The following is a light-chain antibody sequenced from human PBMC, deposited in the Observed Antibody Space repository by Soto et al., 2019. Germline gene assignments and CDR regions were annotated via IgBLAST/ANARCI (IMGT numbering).Light chain of an antibody. CDR3: QQYGWSPLT. CDR2: GAS. CDR1: QRVNGNY. J-gene: IGKJ4*01. Sequence: ENVLTQSPGTLSVSPGERATLFCRASQRVNGNYLAWFQRRPGRAPRLLIYGASSRATGIPDRFSGSGSGTDFTLTISRLEPEDFAVYFCQQYGWSPLTFGGGTKVEIQ. V-gene: IGKV3-20*01.